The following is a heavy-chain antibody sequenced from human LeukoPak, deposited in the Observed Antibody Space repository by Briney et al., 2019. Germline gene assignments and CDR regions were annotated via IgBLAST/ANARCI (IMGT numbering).Heavy chain of an antibody. Sequence: GRSLRLSCAASGFTFSNYGMHWVRQAPGKGLEWVAVIWFDGTNKYYADSVRGRFTISRDNSKNTLYLQMSSLRAEDTAVYYCSRDRGVAAHLDYWGQGTLVTVSS. D-gene: IGHD5-12*01. CDR3: SRDRGVAAHLDY. J-gene: IGHJ4*02. CDR1: GFTFSNYG. V-gene: IGHV3-33*01. CDR2: IWFDGTNK.